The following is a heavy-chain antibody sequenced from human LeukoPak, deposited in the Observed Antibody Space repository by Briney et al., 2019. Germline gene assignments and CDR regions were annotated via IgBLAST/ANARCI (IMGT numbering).Heavy chain of an antibody. CDR3: AKAYGDYPGY. CDR1: GFTFSSYG. D-gene: IGHD4-17*01. Sequence: GGSLRLSCAASGFTFSSYGIHWVRQAPGKGLEWVAVISYDGSNKYYADSAKGRFTISRDNSKNTLYLQMNSLRAEDTAVYYCAKAYGDYPGYWGQGTLVTVSS. J-gene: IGHJ4*02. V-gene: IGHV3-30*18. CDR2: ISYDGSNK.